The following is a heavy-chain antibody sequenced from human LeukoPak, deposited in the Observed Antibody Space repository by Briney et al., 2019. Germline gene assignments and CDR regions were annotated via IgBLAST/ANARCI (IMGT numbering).Heavy chain of an antibody. D-gene: IGHD1-26*01. CDR1: GVSIRGGNYY. V-gene: IGHV4-61*10. CDR3: ASLSRSSREDY. CDR2: IYGTGST. Sequence: TSETLSLTCTVSGVSIRGGNYYWSWIRQPAGKGLEWIGRIYGTGSTIYNSSLKSRVTISVDTSKNQFSLKLSSVTAADTAVYYCASLSRSSREDYWGQGTLVTVSS. J-gene: IGHJ4*02.